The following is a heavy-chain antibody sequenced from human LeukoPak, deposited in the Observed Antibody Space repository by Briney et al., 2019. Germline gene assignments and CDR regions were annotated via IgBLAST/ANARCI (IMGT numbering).Heavy chain of an antibody. CDR1: GLRFGSFW. J-gene: IGHJ4*02. Sequence: GGSLRLSCAASGLRFGSFWMSWVRQAPGKGLEWVANINQDGSEKYFVDSVRGRFTISRDNSKNSLHLQMNTLRAEDTAVYYCARERDGRFFDYWGQGTLVTVSS. CDR2: INQDGSEK. D-gene: IGHD5-24*01. V-gene: IGHV3-7*01. CDR3: ARERDGRFFDY.